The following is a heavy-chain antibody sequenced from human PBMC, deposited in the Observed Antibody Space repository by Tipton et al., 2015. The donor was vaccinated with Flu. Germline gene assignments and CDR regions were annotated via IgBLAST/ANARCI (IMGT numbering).Heavy chain of an antibody. D-gene: IGHD6-19*01. CDR2: IYYSGST. Sequence: TLSLTCTVSGGSISHYYWSWIRQSPGKGLEWIGYIYYSGSTNYIPSLKSRVTMSVDASRSQFSLKLSSVTAADTAVYYCARGWQWLADAFDYWGQGTLVTVSS. CDR3: ARGWQWLADAFDY. J-gene: IGHJ4*02. CDR1: GGSISHYY. V-gene: IGHV4-59*08.